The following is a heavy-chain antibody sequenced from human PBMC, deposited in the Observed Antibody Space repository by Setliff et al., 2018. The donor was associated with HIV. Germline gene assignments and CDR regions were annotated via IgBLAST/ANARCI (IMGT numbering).Heavy chain of an antibody. D-gene: IGHD6-13*01. J-gene: IGHJ5*02. CDR3: ARDYSSLLTVVWFDP. V-gene: IGHV7-4-1*02. Sequence: ASVKVSCKASGYTFTSYPMNWVRQAPGQGLEWMGWINTNTAKPTYAQGFTGRFVFSLDTSVSTAYLQISSLKPDDTAVYYCARDYSSLLTVVWFDPWGQGTLVTSP. CDR2: INTNTAKP. CDR1: GYTFTSYP.